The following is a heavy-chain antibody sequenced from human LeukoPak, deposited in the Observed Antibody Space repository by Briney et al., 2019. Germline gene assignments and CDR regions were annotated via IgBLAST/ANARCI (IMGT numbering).Heavy chain of an antibody. J-gene: IGHJ3*02. Sequence: SETLSLTCTVSGGSISSYYWSWLRQPPGEGLEWIGYIYYSGSTNYNPSLESRVTISVDTSKNKFSLKLSSVTAADTAVYYCARDRRTSSTPNDAFDIWGQGTMVAVSS. CDR2: IYYSGST. CDR1: GGSISSYY. CDR3: ARDRRTSSTPNDAFDI. D-gene: IGHD6-13*01. V-gene: IGHV4-59*01.